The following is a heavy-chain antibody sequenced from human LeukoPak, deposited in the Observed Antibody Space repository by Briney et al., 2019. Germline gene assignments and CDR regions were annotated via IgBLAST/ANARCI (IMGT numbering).Heavy chain of an antibody. V-gene: IGHV3-64*01. CDR3: TRDLVGATSDF. CDR1: GFTFSSYA. D-gene: IGHD1-26*01. J-gene: IGHJ4*02. Sequence: GGSLRLSCAASGFTFSSYAMHWVRQAPGKGLEYVSAISSNGGSTYYANSVKGRFTISRDNSKNTLYLQMGSLRAEDMAVYYCTRDLVGATSDFWGQGTLVTVSS. CDR2: ISSNGGST.